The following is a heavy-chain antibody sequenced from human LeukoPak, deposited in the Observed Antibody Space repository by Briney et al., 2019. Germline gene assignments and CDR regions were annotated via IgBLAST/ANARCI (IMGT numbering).Heavy chain of an antibody. CDR3: ARISLSGWANDY. CDR2: ISSDGSST. J-gene: IGHJ4*02. CDR1: GFTFSSHW. Sequence: TGGALRLSCGAPGFTFSSHWMHWVRQVPGKGLVWVTRISSDGSSTSYADSVKGRFTISRDNAKNTLYLQMSSLRAEDTAMYYCARISLSGWANDYWGQGTLVTVSS. V-gene: IGHV3-74*01. D-gene: IGHD6-19*01.